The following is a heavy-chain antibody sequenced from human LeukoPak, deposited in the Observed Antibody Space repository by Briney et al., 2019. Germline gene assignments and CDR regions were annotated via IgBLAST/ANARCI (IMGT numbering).Heavy chain of an antibody. CDR3: TQRVARVTFDI. CDR1: GFSLSTSGVD. Sequence: ESGPTLVKPTQTLTLTFTFSGFSLSTSGVDVAWIRQPPGKALEWLALIYWDDDKRYSPSLKSRLTITKHTSKNQVVLTMTNMDPVDTATYYCTQRVARVTFDIWGQGTMVTVSS. D-gene: IGHD5-18*01. V-gene: IGHV2-5*02. CDR2: IYWDDDK. J-gene: IGHJ3*02.